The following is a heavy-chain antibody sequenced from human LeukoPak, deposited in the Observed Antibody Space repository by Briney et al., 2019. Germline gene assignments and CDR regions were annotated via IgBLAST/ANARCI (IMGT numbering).Heavy chain of an antibody. CDR3: ARLAWGRLDY. CDR2: IYYSGST. CDR1: GGSISSSSYY. Sequence: SETLSLTCTVSGGSISSSSYYWAWIRQPPGKGLEWIGSIYYSGSTNYNPSLKSRVTISVDTSKNQFSLKLSSVAAADTAVYYCARLAWGRLDYWGQGTLVTVSS. D-gene: IGHD7-27*01. V-gene: IGHV4-39*01. J-gene: IGHJ4*02.